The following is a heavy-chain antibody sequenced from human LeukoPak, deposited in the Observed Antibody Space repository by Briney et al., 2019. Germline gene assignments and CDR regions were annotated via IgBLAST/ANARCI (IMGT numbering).Heavy chain of an antibody. V-gene: IGHV1-18*01. J-gene: IGHJ4*02. Sequence: ASVKVSCKASGYSFISYGINWVRQAPGQGLEWMGWINPENRNTNDAQKFQGRVIMTTDRSTSTAYMGLRSLRSDDTAVYYCARQDYGAEVYFDSWGQGTLVTVSS. CDR2: INPENRNT. CDR3: ARQDYGAEVYFDS. D-gene: IGHD4-17*01. CDR1: GYSFISYG.